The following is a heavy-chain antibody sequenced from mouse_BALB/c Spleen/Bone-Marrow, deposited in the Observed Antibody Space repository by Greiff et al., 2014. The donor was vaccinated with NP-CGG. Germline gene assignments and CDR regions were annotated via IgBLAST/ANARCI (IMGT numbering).Heavy chain of an antibody. CDR3: TRRDRYDYYGVDY. Sequence: QVQLQQSGAELVRPGASVKVSYKASGYTFTNYWINWVRQRPGQGLEWIGNIYPSDSYSNYNQKFKDKATLTVDKSSSTAYMQLSSPTSEDSAVYYCTRRDRYDYYGVDYWGQGTSVTVSS. J-gene: IGHJ4*01. CDR2: IYPSDSYS. CDR1: GYTFTNYW. V-gene: IGHV1-69*02. D-gene: IGHD2-14*01.